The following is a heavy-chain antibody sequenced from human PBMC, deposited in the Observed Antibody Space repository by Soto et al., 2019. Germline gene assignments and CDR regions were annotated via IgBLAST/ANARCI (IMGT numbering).Heavy chain of an antibody. CDR3: MNYNSGWKY. D-gene: IGHD5-12*01. J-gene: IGHJ4*02. Sequence: QLQLQESGPGLVQPSETLSLTCTVSGVSISSHGYFWGWIRQPPGKGLEWIGMISYSGSTYYSPSLKSRVTISADTSKYQLSLRLSSVTAADTAVFHCMNYNSGWKYWGQGTVVTVSS. CDR1: GVSISSHGYF. V-gene: IGHV4-39*01. CDR2: ISYSGST.